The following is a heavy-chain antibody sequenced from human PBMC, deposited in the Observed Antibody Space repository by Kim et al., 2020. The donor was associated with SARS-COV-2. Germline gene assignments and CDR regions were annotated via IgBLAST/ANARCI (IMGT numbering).Heavy chain of an antibody. D-gene: IGHD4-17*01. CDR3: AADSYGPDTGLYFQH. Sequence: SVKVSCKASGFTFTSSAMQWVRQARGQRLEWIGWIVVGSGNTNYAQKFQERVTITRDMSTSTAYMELSSLRSEDTAVYYCAADSYGPDTGLYFQHWARAPWSPSPQ. CDR1: GFTFTSSA. J-gene: IGHJ1*01. V-gene: IGHV1-58*02. CDR2: IVVGSGNT.